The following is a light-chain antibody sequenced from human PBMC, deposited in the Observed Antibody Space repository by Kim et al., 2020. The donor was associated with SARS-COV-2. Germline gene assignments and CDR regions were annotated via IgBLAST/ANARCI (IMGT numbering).Light chain of an antibody. Sequence: DIVLTQSPATLSLSPGERATLSCRASQSVNTFVAWYRQKPGQAPRLLIFDASNRATGIKARFSGSGSGTDFTLTISSLEPEDFAVYYCQQRNNWLTFGGGTKVDIK. CDR2: DAS. CDR1: QSVNTF. CDR3: QQRNNWLT. J-gene: IGKJ4*01. V-gene: IGKV3-11*01.